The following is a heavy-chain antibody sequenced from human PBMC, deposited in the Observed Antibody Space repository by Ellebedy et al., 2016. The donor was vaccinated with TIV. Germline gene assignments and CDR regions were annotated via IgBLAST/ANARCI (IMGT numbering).Heavy chain of an antibody. CDR1: GFTFSSYA. Sequence: GESLKISXAASGFTFSSYAMSWVRQAPGKGLEWVSAISGSGGSTYYADSVKGRFTISRDNSKNTLYLQMNSLRAEDTAVYYCAKVALSRYYYYYYMDVWGKGTTVTVSS. V-gene: IGHV3-23*01. CDR3: AKVALSRYYYYYYMDV. J-gene: IGHJ6*03. CDR2: ISGSGGST.